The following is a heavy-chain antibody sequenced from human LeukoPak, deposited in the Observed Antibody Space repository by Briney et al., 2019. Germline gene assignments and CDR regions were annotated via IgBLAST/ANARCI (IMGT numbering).Heavy chain of an antibody. Sequence: SEILSLTCTVSGGSISSGEYYWRWIRQPPGKGLEWPGYSYYSGCTCYDPSLKSRVTISVDTSKNQFSLQLSSVTAADTAVYYCARGDILTGYYKPPPGYWGQGTLVTVSS. CDR3: ARGDILTGYYKPPPGY. V-gene: IGHV4-30-4*01. J-gene: IGHJ4*02. CDR1: GGSISSGEYY. CDR2: SYYSGCT. D-gene: IGHD3-9*01.